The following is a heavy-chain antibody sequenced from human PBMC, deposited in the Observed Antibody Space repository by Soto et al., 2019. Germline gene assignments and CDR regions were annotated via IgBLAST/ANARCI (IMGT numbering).Heavy chain of an antibody. V-gene: IGHV1-58*01. CDR1: GFTFTSSA. Sequence: GASVKVSCKASGFTFTSSAVQWVRQARGQRLEWIGWIVVGSGNTNYAQKFQERVTITRDMSTSTAYMELSSLRSEDTAVYYCAALGGDCYSYPTVCFDYWGQGTLVTVSS. CDR3: AALGGDCYSYPTVCFDY. D-gene: IGHD2-21*02. CDR2: IVVGSGNT. J-gene: IGHJ4*02.